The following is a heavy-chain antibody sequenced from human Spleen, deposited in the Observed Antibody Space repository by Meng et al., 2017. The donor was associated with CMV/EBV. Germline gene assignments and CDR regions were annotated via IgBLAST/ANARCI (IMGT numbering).Heavy chain of an antibody. Sequence: GESLKISCAASGFTFSSYAMNWVRQAPGKGLEWVSTIRDTGGSTYYADSVKGRFTISRDTSTNTLYLQMNSLRAEDTAVYYCAKDQVPAALALYYFDYWGQGTLVTVSS. D-gene: IGHD2-2*01. CDR3: AKDQVPAALALYYFDY. V-gene: IGHV3-23*01. CDR2: IRDTGGST. CDR1: GFTFSSYA. J-gene: IGHJ4*02.